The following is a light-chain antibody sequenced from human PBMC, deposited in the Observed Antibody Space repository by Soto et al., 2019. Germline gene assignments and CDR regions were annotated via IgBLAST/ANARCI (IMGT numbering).Light chain of an antibody. CDR1: SSDVGGYNY. CDR3: SSYTSSSPLRV. CDR2: GVS. V-gene: IGLV2-14*01. J-gene: IGLJ3*02. Sequence: QSALTQPASVSGSPGQSITISCTGTSSDVGGYNYVSWYQQHPGKAPRLMIYGVSNRPSGISNRFSGSKSDNTASLTISGLQTEDEADYYCSSYTSSSPLRVFGGGTQLTVL.